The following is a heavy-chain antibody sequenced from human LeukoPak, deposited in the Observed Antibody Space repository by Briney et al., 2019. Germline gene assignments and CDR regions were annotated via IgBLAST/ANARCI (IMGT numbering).Heavy chain of an antibody. CDR3: VKGRGMDV. Sequence: PGGSLRLSCATSGFTFSNFAMSWVRQAPGKGLEWVSALRGNGDNTLYADSVRGRFTISRDNFMNTLHLLMNSLTADDTAVYYCVKGRGMDVWGQGTTLTVSS. V-gene: IGHV3-23*01. CDR2: LRGNGDNT. CDR1: GFTFSNFA. J-gene: IGHJ6*02.